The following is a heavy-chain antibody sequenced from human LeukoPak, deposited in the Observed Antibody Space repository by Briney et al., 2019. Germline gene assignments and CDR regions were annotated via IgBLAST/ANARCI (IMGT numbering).Heavy chain of an antibody. CDR1: GYTFTGYY. D-gene: IGHD3-22*01. V-gene: IGHV1-2*06. Sequence: ASVKVSCKASGYTFTGYYMHWVRQAPGQGLEWMGRINPNSGGTNYAQKFQGRVTMTRDTSISTAYMELSRLRSDDTAVYYCGVYYYDSSGYLPDYWGQGTLVTVSS. CDR2: INPNSGGT. J-gene: IGHJ4*02. CDR3: GVYYYDSSGYLPDY.